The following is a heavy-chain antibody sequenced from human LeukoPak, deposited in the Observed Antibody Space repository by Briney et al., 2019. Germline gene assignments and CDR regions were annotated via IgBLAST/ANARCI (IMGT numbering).Heavy chain of an antibody. CDR1: GFTFSSYG. CDR2: IRYDGSNK. Sequence: PGGSLRLSCAASGFTFSSYGMHWVRQAPGKGLEWVAFIRYDGSNKYYADSVKGRFTISRDNSKNTLDLQMSSLRVEDTAVYYCASGGPTRGTLDYWGQGTLVIVSS. V-gene: IGHV3-30*02. CDR3: ASGGPTRGTLDY. D-gene: IGHD1-26*01. J-gene: IGHJ4*02.